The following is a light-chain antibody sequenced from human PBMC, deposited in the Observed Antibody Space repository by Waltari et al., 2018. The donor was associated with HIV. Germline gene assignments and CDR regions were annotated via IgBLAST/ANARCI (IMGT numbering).Light chain of an antibody. J-gene: IGKJ1*01. CDR1: QGIRND. CDR3: LQHKSYPWT. V-gene: IGKV1-17*01. CDR2: AAS. Sequence: DIQMTQSPSSLSASVGDRVTITCRASQGIRNDLGWYQQKPGKAPKRLIFAASTLQSGVPSSVSGSGSGTEFTRTISILQPEDCSTDSCLQHKSYPWTCGQGTKVEIK.